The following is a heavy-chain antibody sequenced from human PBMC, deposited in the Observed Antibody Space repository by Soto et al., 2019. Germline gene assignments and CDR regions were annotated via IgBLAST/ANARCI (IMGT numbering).Heavy chain of an antibody. D-gene: IGHD1-26*01. CDR3: ARLGELLSAFDI. J-gene: IGHJ3*02. CDR2: ISGYNANT. CDR1: GYSFNIYG. Sequence: QVQLVQSGAEVKKPGASVKVSCKASGYSFNIYGISWVRQAPGQGLEWMGWISGYNANTNYAQEVQGRVTLTTDTSTSTAYMELRSLRSDDTAVYYCARLGELLSAFDIWGQGTMVTVS. V-gene: IGHV1-18*01.